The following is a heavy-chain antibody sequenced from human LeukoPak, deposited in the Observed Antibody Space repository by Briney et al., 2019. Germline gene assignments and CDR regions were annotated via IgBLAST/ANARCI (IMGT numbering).Heavy chain of an antibody. CDR3: ARDLGGSYLLYYFDY. J-gene: IGHJ4*02. D-gene: IGHD3-16*02. V-gene: IGHV1-2*02. CDR2: INPNSGGT. CDR1: GYTFTGYY. Sequence: GASVKVSCKASGYTFTGYYMHWVRQAPGQGLEWMGWINPNSGGTNYAQKFQGRVTMTRDTSISTAYMELSRLRSDDTAVYYCARDLGGSYLLYYFDYWGQGTLVTVSS.